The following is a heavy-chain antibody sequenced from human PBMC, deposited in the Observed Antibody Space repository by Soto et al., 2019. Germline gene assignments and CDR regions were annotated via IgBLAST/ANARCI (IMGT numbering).Heavy chain of an antibody. CDR2: IIPIFGTA. Sequence: QVQLVQSGAEVKKPGSSVKVSCKASGGTFSSYAISWVRQAPGQGLEWMGGIIPIFGTANYAQKFQGRVTITADESTSTAYMELSSLRSEDTAVYYCASPLFSYLISDYCGMDVWGQGTTVTVSS. J-gene: IGHJ6*02. CDR3: ASPLFSYLISDYCGMDV. V-gene: IGHV1-69*01. CDR1: GGTFSSYA. D-gene: IGHD5-18*01.